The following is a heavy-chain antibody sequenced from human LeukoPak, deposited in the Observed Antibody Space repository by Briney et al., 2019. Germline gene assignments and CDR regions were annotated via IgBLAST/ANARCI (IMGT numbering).Heavy chain of an antibody. CDR2: INPNSGGT. D-gene: IGHD3-16*01. V-gene: IGHV1-2*02. CDR3: ARPHYDYVWGRFLDI. J-gene: IGHJ3*02. Sequence: ASVTVSCKASGYTFTGYYMHWVRQAPGQGLELMGWINPNSGGTNYAQKFQGRVTMTRDTSISTAYMELSRLRSDDTAVYYCARPHYDYVWGRFLDIWGQGTMVTVSS. CDR1: GYTFTGYY.